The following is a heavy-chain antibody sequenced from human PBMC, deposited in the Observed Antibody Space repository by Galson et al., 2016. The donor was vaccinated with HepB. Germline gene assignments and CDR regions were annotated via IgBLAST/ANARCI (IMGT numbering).Heavy chain of an antibody. Sequence: SLRLSCAASGFTFSSFAMTWVRQAPGKGLEWVSGISGSGGSTYYADSVKGRFTISRDNSKNTLYLQMNSLRAEDTAVYYCAKNPVIWGDSYMDVWAKGTTVTVSS. CDR3: AKNPVIWGDSYMDV. V-gene: IGHV3-23*01. D-gene: IGHD3-16*01. CDR1: GFTFSSFA. J-gene: IGHJ6*03. CDR2: ISGSGGST.